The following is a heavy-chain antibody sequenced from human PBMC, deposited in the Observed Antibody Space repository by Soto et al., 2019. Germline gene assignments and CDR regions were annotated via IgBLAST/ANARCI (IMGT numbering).Heavy chain of an antibody. V-gene: IGHV1-18*01. D-gene: IGHD2-15*01. Sequence: VQLVQSGPEVKKPGASVRISCKTSGYIFTTNGISWVRQAPGQGLEWMGWINPHDGNTVYAQKRQGRGTMTTDTSTSTAYMELGRLASDDTAVYYCTRGYCSGGICPIDYWGQGTLVTVSS. CDR3: TRGYCSGGICPIDY. CDR1: GYIFTTNG. J-gene: IGHJ4*02. CDR2: INPHDGNT.